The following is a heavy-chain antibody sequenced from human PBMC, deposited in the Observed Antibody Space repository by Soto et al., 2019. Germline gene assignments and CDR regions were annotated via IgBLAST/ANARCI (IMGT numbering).Heavy chain of an antibody. V-gene: IGHV4-30-4*01. J-gene: IGHJ6*02. D-gene: IGHD1-7*01. CDR3: AREGTGTTYFDYYGMDV. CDR1: GGSISSGDYY. CDR2: IYYSGST. Sequence: SETLSLTCTVSGGSISSGDYYWSWIRQPPGKGLEWIGYIYYSGSTYYNPSLKSRVTISVDTSKNQFSLKLSSVTAADTAVYYCAREGTGTTYFDYYGMDVWGQGTTVTVSS.